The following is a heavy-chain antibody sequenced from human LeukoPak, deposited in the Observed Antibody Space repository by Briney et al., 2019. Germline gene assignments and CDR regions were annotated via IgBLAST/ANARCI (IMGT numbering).Heavy chain of an antibody. CDR1: GGSISSGGYS. J-gene: IGHJ5*02. CDR2: IYHSGST. Sequence: PSETLSLTCAVSGGSISSGGYSWSWIRQPPGKGLEWIGYIYHSGSTYYNPSLKSRVTISVDKSKNQFSLKLSSVTAADTAVYYCARAHITPKRDNWFDPWGQGTLVTVSS. D-gene: IGHD3-10*01. CDR3: ARAHITPKRDNWFDP. V-gene: IGHV4-30-2*01.